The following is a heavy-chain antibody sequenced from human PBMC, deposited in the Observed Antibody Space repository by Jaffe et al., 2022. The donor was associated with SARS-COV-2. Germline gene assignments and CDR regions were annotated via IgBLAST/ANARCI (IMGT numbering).Heavy chain of an antibody. Sequence: QVQLQESGPGLVKPSETLSLTCTVSGGSLSNYYWSWIRQPPGKGLDYIGYIYYRGTTLYNPSLKSRVTISIDTSKNQFSLKLTSVTAADTAVYYCARHPPVPVVREGFDPWGQGTLVTVSS. CDR2: IYYRGTT. D-gene: IGHD2-15*01. CDR1: GGSLSNYY. J-gene: IGHJ5*02. V-gene: IGHV4-59*08. CDR3: ARHPPVPVVREGFDP.